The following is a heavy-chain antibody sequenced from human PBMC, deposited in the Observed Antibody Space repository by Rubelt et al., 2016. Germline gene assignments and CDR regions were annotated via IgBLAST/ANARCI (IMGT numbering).Heavy chain of an antibody. V-gene: IGHV1-69*06. CDR2: IIPIFGTA. CDR3: ARDLVGVVITTHDAFDI. CDR1: GGTFSSYA. Sequence: QVQRVQSGAEVKKPGSSVKVSCKASGGTFSSYAISWVRQAPGQGLEWMGGIIPIFGTANYAQTFQGRVTITADKSTSTAYMELSSLRSEDTAVYYCARDLVGVVITTHDAFDIWGQGTMVTVSS. J-gene: IGHJ3*02. D-gene: IGHD3-22*01.